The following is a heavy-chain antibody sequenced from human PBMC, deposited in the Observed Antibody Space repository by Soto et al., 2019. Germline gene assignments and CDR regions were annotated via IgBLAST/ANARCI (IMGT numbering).Heavy chain of an antibody. CDR3: ASSTGSYYSWFDP. D-gene: IGHD1-1*01. CDR1: GDTFRFSA. CDR2: LIPIFGTP. Sequence: QVQLVQSGAEVKKPGSSVRVSCKASGDTFRFSAISWVRQAPGQGLEWMGGLIPIFGTPDYAQKFQGRVTITADKSATTAYMELRTLRSDNAAVYFCASSTGSYYSWFDPWGQATLVIVSS. J-gene: IGHJ5*02. V-gene: IGHV1-69*06.